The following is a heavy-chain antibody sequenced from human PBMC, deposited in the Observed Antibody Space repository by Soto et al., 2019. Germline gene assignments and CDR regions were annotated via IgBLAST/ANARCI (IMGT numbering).Heavy chain of an antibody. J-gene: IGHJ5*02. CDR2: IIPIFGTA. D-gene: IGHD5-12*01. CDR1: GGTFSSYA. Sequence: ASVKVSCKASGGTFSSYAISWVRQAPGQGLEWKGGIIPIFGTANYAQKFQGRVKITADESTSTAYMELSSLRSEDTAVYYCASDRVMATISSSETFDTWGQGALVTVSS. CDR3: ASDRVMATISSSETFDT. V-gene: IGHV1-69*13.